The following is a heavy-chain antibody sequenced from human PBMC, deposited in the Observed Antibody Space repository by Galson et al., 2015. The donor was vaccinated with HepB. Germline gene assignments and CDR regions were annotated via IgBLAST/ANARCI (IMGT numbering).Heavy chain of an antibody. J-gene: IGHJ6*02. CDR2: ISSSSSYI. V-gene: IGHV3-21*01. CDR3: ARDRWEVGATTYYYYYGMDV. CDR1: GFTFSSYS. Sequence: SLRLSCAASGFTFSSYSMNWVRQAPGKGLEWVSSISSSSSYIYYADSVKGRFTISRDNAKNSLYLQMNSLRAEDTAVYYCARDRWEVGATTYYYYYGMDVWGQGTTVTVSS. D-gene: IGHD1-26*01.